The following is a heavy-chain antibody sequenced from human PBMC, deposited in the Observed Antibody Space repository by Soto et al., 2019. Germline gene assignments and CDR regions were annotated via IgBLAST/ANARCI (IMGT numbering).Heavy chain of an antibody. Sequence: GGSLRLSCAASGFTFSSYGMHWVRQAPGKGLEWVAVISYDGSNKYYADSVKGRFTISRDNSKNTLYLQMNSLRAEDTAVYYCAIVSYSSSWYDSPAALITPPRDVWGHVTTVTVSS. J-gene: IGHJ6*02. D-gene: IGHD6-13*01. V-gene: IGHV3-30*03. CDR2: ISYDGSNK. CDR3: AIVSYSSSWYDSPAALITPPRDV. CDR1: GFTFSSYG.